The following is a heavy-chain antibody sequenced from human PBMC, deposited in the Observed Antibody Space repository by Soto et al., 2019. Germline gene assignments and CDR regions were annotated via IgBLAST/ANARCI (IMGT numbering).Heavy chain of an antibody. J-gene: IGHJ6*02. V-gene: IGHV3-30-3*01. D-gene: IGHD3-3*01. CDR3: ARGQPIFGVVIPYGMDV. CDR1: GFTFSSYG. Sequence: GGSLRLSCAASGFTFSSYGMHWVRQAPGKGLEWVAVISYDGSNKYYADSVKGRFTISRDNAKQTLYLQMNSLRAEDTAVYYCARGQPIFGVVIPYGMDVWGQGTTVTVSS. CDR2: ISYDGSNK.